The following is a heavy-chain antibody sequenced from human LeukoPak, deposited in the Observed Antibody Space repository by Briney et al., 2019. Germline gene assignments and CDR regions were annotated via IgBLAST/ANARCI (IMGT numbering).Heavy chain of an antibody. V-gene: IGHV4-34*01. D-gene: IGHD1-20*01. CDR1: GGSFSCYY. CDR2: INHSGST. Sequence: PSETLSLTCAVYGGSFSCYYWSWIRQPPGKGLEWIGEINHSGSTNYNPSLKSRVTISVDTSKNQFSLKLSSVTAADTAVYYCARVDGITGTQGRLDYWGQGTLVTVSS. J-gene: IGHJ4*02. CDR3: ARVDGITGTQGRLDY.